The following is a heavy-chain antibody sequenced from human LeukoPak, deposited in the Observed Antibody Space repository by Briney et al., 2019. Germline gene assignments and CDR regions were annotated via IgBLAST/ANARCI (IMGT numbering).Heavy chain of an antibody. V-gene: IGHV3-7*01. D-gene: IGHD6-6*01. Sequence: GGSLRLSCAASGFTFNNYWMSWVRQAPGKGLEWVAIIKQDGNEIYYVDSMKGRFTISRDNAKNSLYLQVNSLRAEDTAVYFCARDPGPSTAAWGAFDIWGQGTVVTVSS. J-gene: IGHJ3*02. CDR3: ARDPGPSTAAWGAFDI. CDR1: GFTFNNYW. CDR2: IKQDGNEI.